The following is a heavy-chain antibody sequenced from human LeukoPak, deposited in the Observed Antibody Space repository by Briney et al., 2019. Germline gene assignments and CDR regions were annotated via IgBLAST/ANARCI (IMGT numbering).Heavy chain of an antibody. Sequence: ASVTVSCKASGDTFSSYAISWVRQAPGQGLEWMGGIIPIFGTANYAQKFQGRVTITADESTSTAYMELSSLRSEDTAVYYCARAGLPWYSSSWYLYYYYYGMDVWGQGTTVTVSS. CDR1: GDTFSSYA. CDR2: IIPIFGTA. D-gene: IGHD6-13*01. CDR3: ARAGLPWYSSSWYLYYYYYGMDV. J-gene: IGHJ6*02. V-gene: IGHV1-69*13.